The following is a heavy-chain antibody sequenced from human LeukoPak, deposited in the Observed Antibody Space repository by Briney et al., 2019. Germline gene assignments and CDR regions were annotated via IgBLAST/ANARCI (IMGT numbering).Heavy chain of an antibody. CDR1: GFTFTSYA. Sequence: GASVKVSCKASGFTFTSYAMHWVRQAPGQRLEWMGWINAGNGNTKYSQKFQGRVTITRDTSASTAYMELSSLRSEDTAVYYCAREGTPPPIPYCYYGMDVWGQGTTVTVSS. CDR3: AREGTPPPIPYCYYGMDV. V-gene: IGHV1-3*01. CDR2: INAGNGNT. D-gene: IGHD1-14*01. J-gene: IGHJ6*02.